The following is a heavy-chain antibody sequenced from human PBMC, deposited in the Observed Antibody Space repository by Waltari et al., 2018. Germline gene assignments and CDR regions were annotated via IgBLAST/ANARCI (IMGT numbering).Heavy chain of an antibody. V-gene: IGHV1-69*01. CDR3: ASSKADYGDSYGMDV. CDR2: SIPILCTA. Sequence: QVQLVQSGAEVKKPGSSVKVSCKASGGTFSSYAISWVRQAPGQGLEWMGGSIPILCTANYAQKFQGRVTITADESTSTAYMELSSLRSEDTAVDYCASSKADYGDSYGMDVWGQGTTVTVSS. J-gene: IGHJ6*02. D-gene: IGHD4-17*01. CDR1: GGTFSSYA.